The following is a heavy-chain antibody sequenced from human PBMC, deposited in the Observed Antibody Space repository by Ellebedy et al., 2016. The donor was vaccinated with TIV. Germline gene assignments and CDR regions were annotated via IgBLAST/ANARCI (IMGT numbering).Heavy chain of an antibody. V-gene: IGHV1-8*01. CDR1: GYTFTSYD. D-gene: IGHD6-13*01. J-gene: IGHJ6*02. CDR2: MNPNSGNT. CDR3: ARDRDSSSWYFGGYYYYGMDV. Sequence: AASVKVSCKASGYTFTSYDISWVRQATGQGLEWMGWMNPNSGNTGYAQKFQGRVTITADKSTSTAYMELSSLRSEDTAVYYCARDRDSSSWYFGGYYYYGMDVWGQGTTVTVSS.